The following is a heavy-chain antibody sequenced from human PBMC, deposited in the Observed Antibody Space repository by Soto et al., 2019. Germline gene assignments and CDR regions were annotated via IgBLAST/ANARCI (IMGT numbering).Heavy chain of an antibody. J-gene: IGHJ4*02. D-gene: IGHD6-13*01. Sequence: SETLSLTCAVYGGSFSGYYWSWIRQPPGKGLEWIGEINHSGSTNYNPSLKSRVTISVDTSKNQFSLKLSSVTAADTAVYYCARGRGSSSFIPNTYYFDYWGQGTLVTVSS. CDR2: INHSGST. V-gene: IGHV4-34*01. CDR1: GGSFSGYY. CDR3: ARGRGSSSFIPNTYYFDY.